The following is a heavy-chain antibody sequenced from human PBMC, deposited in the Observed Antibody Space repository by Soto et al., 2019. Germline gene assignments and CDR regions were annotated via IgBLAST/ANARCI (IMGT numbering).Heavy chain of an antibody. Sequence: GGSLRLSCAASGFTFSNAWMSWVRQAPGKGLEWVGRIKSKTDGGTTDYAAPVKGRFTISRDDSKNTLYLQMNSLKTEDTAVYYCTTMTTQTPDYYYYYMDVWGKGTTVTVSS. V-gene: IGHV3-15*01. D-gene: IGHD4-17*01. CDR3: TTMTTQTPDYYYYYMDV. CDR1: GFTFSNAW. CDR2: IKSKTDGGTT. J-gene: IGHJ6*03.